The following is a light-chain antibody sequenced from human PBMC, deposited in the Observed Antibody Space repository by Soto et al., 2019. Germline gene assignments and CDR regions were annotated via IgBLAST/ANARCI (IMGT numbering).Light chain of an antibody. J-gene: IGLJ2*01. CDR3: SSYTSSSTLV. V-gene: IGLV2-14*03. Sequence: QSALTQPASVSGSPGQSITISCTGTSSDVGGYDFVSWYQQHPGKAPKLMIYDVTNRPSGVSNRFSGSKSGNTAYLTISGLQAEDEDDYYCSSYTSSSTLVFGGGTQLTVL. CDR2: DVT. CDR1: SSDVGGYDF.